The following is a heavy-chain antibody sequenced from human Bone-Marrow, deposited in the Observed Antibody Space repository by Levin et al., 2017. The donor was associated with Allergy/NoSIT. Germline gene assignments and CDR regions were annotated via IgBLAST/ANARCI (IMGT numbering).Heavy chain of an antibody. CDR1: GYPFTAYR. CDR2: IKPSSGGT. V-gene: IGHV1-2*02. CDR3: ASSIEAADYNWFDP. Sequence: PGESLKISCQASGYPFTAYRIHWVRQAPGQGTEWMGWIKPSSGGTYYIQKFQGRVTMTRDTSINTAYLDLSSLTSCDTAIYYCASSIEAADYNWFDPWGQGTLVTVSS. J-gene: IGHJ5*02. D-gene: IGHD6-13*01.